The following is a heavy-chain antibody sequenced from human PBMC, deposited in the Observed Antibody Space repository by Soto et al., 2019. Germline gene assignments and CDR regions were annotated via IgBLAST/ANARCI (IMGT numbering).Heavy chain of an antibody. V-gene: IGHV1-18*01. J-gene: IGHJ4*02. CDR1: GYTFTSYG. CDR3: ARDPQYCSSTSCYFTRNFDY. Sequence: QVQLVQSGAEVKKPGASVKVSCKASGYTFTSYGISWVRQAPGQGLEWMGWISAYNGNTNYAQKLQGRVTMTTDTSTRTAYMELRSLRSDDTAVYYCARDPQYCSSTSCYFTRNFDYWGQGTLVTVSS. CDR2: ISAYNGNT. D-gene: IGHD2-2*01.